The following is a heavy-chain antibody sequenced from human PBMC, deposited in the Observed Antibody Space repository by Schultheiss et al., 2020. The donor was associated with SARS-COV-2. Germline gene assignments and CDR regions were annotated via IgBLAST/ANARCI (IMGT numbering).Heavy chain of an antibody. CDR1: GFTFSSYE. CDR2: ISSSGSTI. CDR3: ARGPHEFLRYFDWLYFDY. Sequence: GESLKISCAASGFTFSSYEMNWVRQAPGKGLEWVSYISSSGSTIYYADSVKGRFTISRDNAKNSLYLQMNSLRAEDTAVYYCARGPHEFLRYFDWLYFDYWGQGTLVTVSS. V-gene: IGHV3-48*03. J-gene: IGHJ4*02. D-gene: IGHD3-9*01.